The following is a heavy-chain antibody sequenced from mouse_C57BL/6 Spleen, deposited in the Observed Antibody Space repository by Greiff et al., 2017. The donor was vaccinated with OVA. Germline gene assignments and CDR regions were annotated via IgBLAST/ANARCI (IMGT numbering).Heavy chain of an antibody. D-gene: IGHD2-5*01. V-gene: IGHV2-2*01. CDR2: IWSGGST. CDR1: GFSLTSYG. CDR3: ARRGYSNYGSYAMDY. Sequence: VQLVESGPGLVQPSQSLSITCTVSGFSLTSYGVHWVRQSPGKGLEWLGVIWSGGSTDYNAAFISRLSISKDNSKSQVFFKMNSLQADDTAIYYCARRGYSNYGSYAMDYWGQGTSVTVSS. J-gene: IGHJ4*01.